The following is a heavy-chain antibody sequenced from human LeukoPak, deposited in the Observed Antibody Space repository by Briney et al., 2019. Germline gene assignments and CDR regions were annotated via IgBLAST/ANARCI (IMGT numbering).Heavy chain of an antibody. CDR3: ARVQLTSPSYYDFWSGYSRWFDP. CDR2: MNPNSGNT. D-gene: IGHD3-3*01. J-gene: IGHJ5*02. CDR1: EYTFTSYD. V-gene: IGHV1-8*01. Sequence: ASVKVSCKASEYTFTSYDINGVRQATGQGLEWMGWMNPNSGNTGYAQKFQGRVTMTRNTSISTAYMELSSLRSEDTAVYYCARVQLTSPSYYDFWSGYSRWFDPWGQGTLVTVSS.